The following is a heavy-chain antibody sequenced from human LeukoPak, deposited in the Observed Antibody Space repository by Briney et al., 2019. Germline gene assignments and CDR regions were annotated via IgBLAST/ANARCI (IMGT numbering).Heavy chain of an antibody. J-gene: IGHJ6*02. CDR1: GGSVSSGSYY. Sequence: SETLSLTCSVSGGSVSSGSYYWSWIRQSPGKGLEWIGYIYYSGSANYNPSLKSRVTISVDTSKSQFSLKLSSVTAADTAVYYCARLDYGGYYYYYGMDVWGQGTTVTVSS. CDR2: IYYSGSA. V-gene: IGHV4-61*01. CDR3: ARLDYGGYYYYYGMDV. D-gene: IGHD4-23*01.